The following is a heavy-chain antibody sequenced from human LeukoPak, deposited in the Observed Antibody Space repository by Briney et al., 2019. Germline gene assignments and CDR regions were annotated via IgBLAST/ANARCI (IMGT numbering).Heavy chain of an antibody. V-gene: IGHV4-59*01. CDR2: IYYSGST. CDR1: GGSISSYY. J-gene: IGHJ6*02. Sequence: SETLSLTCTVSGGSISSYYWSWIRQPPGKGLEWIGYIYYSGSTNYNPSLKSRVTISVDTSKNQFSLKLSSVTAADTAVYYCAREPINSGYDPLYYGMDVWGQGTTVTVSS. CDR3: AREPINSGYDPLYYGMDV. D-gene: IGHD5-12*01.